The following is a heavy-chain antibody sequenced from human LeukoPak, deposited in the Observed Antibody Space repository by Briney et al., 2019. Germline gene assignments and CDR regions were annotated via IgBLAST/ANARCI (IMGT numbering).Heavy chain of an antibody. CDR3: ARRYGGYHYYYDY. Sequence: PSETLSLTCTVSGGSISSSSYYWGWIRQPPGKGLEWIGSIYYSGSTYYNPSLKSRVTISVDTSKNQFSLKLSSVTAADTAVYYCARRYGGYHYYYDYWGQGTLVTVSS. CDR2: IYYSGST. V-gene: IGHV4-39*01. D-gene: IGHD4-23*01. J-gene: IGHJ4*02. CDR1: GGSISSSSYY.